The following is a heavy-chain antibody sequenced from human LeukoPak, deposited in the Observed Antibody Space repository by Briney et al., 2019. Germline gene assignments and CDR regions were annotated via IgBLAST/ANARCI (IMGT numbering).Heavy chain of an antibody. V-gene: IGHV4-39*01. CDR1: GGSISSSSHY. Sequence: SETLSFTCTVSGGSISSSSHYWGWIRQPRGKGLEWIGSIYYSGSTYYNPSLKSRVTISVDTSKSQFSLMLSSVTAADTAVYYCAGRRDQPGWFDPWGQGTLVTVSS. D-gene: IGHD2-2*01. J-gene: IGHJ5*02. CDR2: IYYSGST. CDR3: AGRRDQPGWFDP.